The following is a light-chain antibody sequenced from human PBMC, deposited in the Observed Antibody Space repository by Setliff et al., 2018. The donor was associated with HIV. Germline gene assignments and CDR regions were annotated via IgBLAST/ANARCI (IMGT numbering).Light chain of an antibody. Sequence: QSVLTQPASVSGSPGQSITISCTGTSSDVGAYNYVSWYQQDPGKAPKLMIYEVGNRPSGVSDRFSGSKSGNTASLTISGLQAEDEADYYCSSYTGSSTLYVFGTGTKVTVL. CDR3: SSYTGSSTLYV. CDR1: SSDVGAYNY. V-gene: IGLV2-14*01. CDR2: EVG. J-gene: IGLJ1*01.